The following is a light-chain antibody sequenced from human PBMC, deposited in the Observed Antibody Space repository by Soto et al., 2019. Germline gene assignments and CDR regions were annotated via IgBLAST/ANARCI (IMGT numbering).Light chain of an antibody. CDR2: NNN. CDR1: SSNIGNNY. CDR3: AAWDDSLRGYV. J-gene: IGLJ1*01. Sequence: QSVLTQSPSPSGTPGQRVTISCSGSSSNIGNNYVYWYQQFPGAAPKLLIYNNNQRPSGVPGRFSGSKSATSASLAISGLRSEDEADYYCAAWDDSLRGYVFGTGTKATV. V-gene: IGLV1-47*02.